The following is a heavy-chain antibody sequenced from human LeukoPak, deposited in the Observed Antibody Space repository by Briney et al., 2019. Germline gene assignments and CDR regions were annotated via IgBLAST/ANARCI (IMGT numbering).Heavy chain of an antibody. CDR2: ISTSSSYI. CDR3: ARGADGVSSNSRGWFDP. J-gene: IGHJ5*02. V-gene: IGHV3-21*01. D-gene: IGHD4-23*01. Sequence: GGSLRLPCAASGFTFSSYNMNWVRQAPGKGLEWVSSISTSSSYIYYADSVKGRFTISRDNARNSLYLQMNTLRAEDTAVYSCARGADGVSSNSRGWFDPWGQGTLVTVSS. CDR1: GFTFSSYN.